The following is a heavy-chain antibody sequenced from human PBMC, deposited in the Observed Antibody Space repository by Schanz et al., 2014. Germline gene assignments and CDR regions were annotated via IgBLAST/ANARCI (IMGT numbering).Heavy chain of an antibody. CDR2: IHTGSGNT. CDR3: ASGEARVTSSGVVIVPMNV. CDR1: GYTFTSYG. J-gene: IGHJ6*03. V-gene: IGHV1-18*01. Sequence: QGQLVQSGAEVKKPGASVKVSCKASGYTFTSYGITWVRQAPGQGLEWMGWIHTGSGNTKYSQKFEGRVTITRDTSASIVYMELSSLRSEDTAVFFCASGEARVTSSGVVIVPMNVWGKGTTVIVSS. D-gene: IGHD3-3*01.